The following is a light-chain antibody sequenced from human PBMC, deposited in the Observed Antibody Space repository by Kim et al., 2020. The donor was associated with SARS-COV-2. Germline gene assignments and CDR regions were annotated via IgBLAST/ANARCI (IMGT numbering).Light chain of an antibody. Sequence: LSPGERDTLPCRASQSVGSYLAWYQQGPGPAPRLLIYDASNRATGIPPRFSGSGSGTDFTLTISSLEPEDFAIYYCQQRSNWPLTFGGGTKVDIK. CDR3: QQRSNWPLT. CDR1: QSVGSY. CDR2: DAS. J-gene: IGKJ4*01. V-gene: IGKV3-11*01.